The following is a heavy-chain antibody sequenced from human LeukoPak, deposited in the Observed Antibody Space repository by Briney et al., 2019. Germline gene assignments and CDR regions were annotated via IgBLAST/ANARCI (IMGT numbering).Heavy chain of an antibody. CDR1: GFLFSNSW. CDR2: INQDGSAK. V-gene: IGHV3-7*05. D-gene: IGHD5-12*01. CDR3: ARDSGYNAFDY. Sequence: GGSLRLSCADSGFLFSNSWMAWVRQAPGRGLEWLANINQDGSAKTCVDSVKGRFTISRDNAKNSLCLQMNSLRAEDTAMYYCARDSGYNAFDYWGQGTLVTVSS. J-gene: IGHJ4*02.